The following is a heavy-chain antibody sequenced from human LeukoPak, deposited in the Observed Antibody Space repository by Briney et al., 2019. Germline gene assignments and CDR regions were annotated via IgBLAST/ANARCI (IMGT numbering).Heavy chain of an antibody. V-gene: IGHV3-33*01. CDR2: IWFDGSNK. CDR1: GFPFSSYG. J-gene: IGHJ6*02. Sequence: GGSLRLSCAASGFPFSSYGMHWVRQAPGKGLEWVALIWFDGSNKYYADSVKGRFTISRDNSKNTLYLQMNSLRAEDTAVYYCARDQHYYYYDMDVWGQGTTVTVTS. CDR3: ARDQHYYYYDMDV.